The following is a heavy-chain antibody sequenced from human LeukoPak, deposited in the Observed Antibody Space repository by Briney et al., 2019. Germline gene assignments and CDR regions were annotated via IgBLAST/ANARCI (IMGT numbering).Heavy chain of an antibody. CDR2: INPNSGGT. CDR3: ARVSRYCSSTSCYPSYDY. V-gene: IGHV1-2*02. D-gene: IGHD2-2*01. J-gene: IGHJ4*02. Sequence: ASVKVSCKASGDTFTDYYMHWVRQAPGQGLEWMGWINPNSGGTNYAQKFQGRVTMTRDTSISTAYMELSRLRSDDTAVYYCARVSRYCSSTSCYPSYDYWGQGTLVTVSS. CDR1: GDTFTDYY.